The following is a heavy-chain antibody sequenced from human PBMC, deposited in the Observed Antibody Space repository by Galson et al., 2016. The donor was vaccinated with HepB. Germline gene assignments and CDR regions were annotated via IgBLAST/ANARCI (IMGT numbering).Heavy chain of an antibody. V-gene: IGHV4-39*01. CDR1: RASISSNVYY. Sequence: LSLTCSLSRASISSNVYYWAWIRQPAGKGLEWIGSVYYSGDSYYNPSLKPRVTISVDTSRDQFSLRLTSVTAADTAVYYCARQGSSSAFDVWGLGTLVTVSS. J-gene: IGHJ5*02. D-gene: IGHD6-25*01. CDR3: ARQGSSSAFDV. CDR2: VYYSGDS.